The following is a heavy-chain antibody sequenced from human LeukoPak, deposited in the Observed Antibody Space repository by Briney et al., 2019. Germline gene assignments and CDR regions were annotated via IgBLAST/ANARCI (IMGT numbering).Heavy chain of an antibody. J-gene: IGHJ4*02. CDR2: ISIGSTAI. CDR1: GFTFSSHS. CDR3: ARVIGGYLHDY. V-gene: IGHV3-48*01. D-gene: IGHD3-22*01. Sequence: PGGSLRLSCAASGFTFSSHSMNWVRQAPGKGLEWVSYISIGSTAIYYADSVKGRSTISRDNAKNSLYLQIDSLRAEDTAVYYCARVIGGYLHDYWGRGTLVTVSS.